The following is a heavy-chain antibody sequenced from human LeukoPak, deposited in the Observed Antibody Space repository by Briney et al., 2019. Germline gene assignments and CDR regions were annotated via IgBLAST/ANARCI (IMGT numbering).Heavy chain of an antibody. CDR3: ASGGSSLTDISAFDI. J-gene: IGHJ3*02. V-gene: IGHV4-59*01. CDR2: IYYSGST. D-gene: IGHD4-23*01. Sequence: SETLSLTCTVSGGSISSYYWSWIRQPPGKGLEWIGYIYYSGSTNYNPSLKSRVTISVDTSKNQFSLKLSSVTAADTAVYYCASGGSSLTDISAFDICGQGTMVTVSS. CDR1: GGSISSYY.